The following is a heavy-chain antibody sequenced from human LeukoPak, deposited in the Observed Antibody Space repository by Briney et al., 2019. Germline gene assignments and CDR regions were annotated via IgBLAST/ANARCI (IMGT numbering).Heavy chain of an antibody. CDR1: GGSISSYY. Sequence: SETLSLTCTVSGGSISSYYWSWIRQPAGKGLEWIGRIYTSGSTNYNPSLKSRVTMSVDTSKNQFSLKLSSVTAADTAVYYCARDPTYYYDSSGYYNDYWGQGTLVTVSS. CDR2: IYTSGST. J-gene: IGHJ4*02. V-gene: IGHV4-4*07. CDR3: ARDPTYYYDSSGYYNDY. D-gene: IGHD3-22*01.